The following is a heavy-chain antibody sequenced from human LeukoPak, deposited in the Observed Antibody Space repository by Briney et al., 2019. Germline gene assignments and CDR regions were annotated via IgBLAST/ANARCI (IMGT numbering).Heavy chain of an antibody. J-gene: IGHJ4*02. D-gene: IGHD5-12*01. Sequence: GASVKVSCKASGYTFTSYGISWVRQAPGQGLEWIGWISAYNGNTNYAQKLQGRVTMTTDTSTSTAYMELRSLRSDDTAVYYCARDRAVATIGGVDYWGQGTLVTVSS. V-gene: IGHV1-18*01. CDR3: ARDRAVATIGGVDY. CDR1: GYTFTSYG. CDR2: ISAYNGNT.